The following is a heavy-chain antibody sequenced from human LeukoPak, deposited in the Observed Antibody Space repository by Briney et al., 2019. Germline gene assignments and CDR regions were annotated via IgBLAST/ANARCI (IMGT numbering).Heavy chain of an antibody. J-gene: IGHJ4*02. CDR2: INSDGSWT. CDR1: GNSW. CDR3: AKQLGYCSTGTCYFTY. Sequence: GGSLRLSCAASGNSWMHWVRQAPGKGLVWVSHINSDGSWTSYADSVKGRFTISKDNAKNTVYLQMNSLGAEDTAVYYCAKQLGYCSTGTCYFTYWGQGTLVTVSS. D-gene: IGHD2-15*01. V-gene: IGHV3-74*01.